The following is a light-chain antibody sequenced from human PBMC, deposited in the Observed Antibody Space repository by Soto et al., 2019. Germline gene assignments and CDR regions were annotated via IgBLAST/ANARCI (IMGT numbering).Light chain of an antibody. CDR1: RGIRNV. CDR3: LQDFNYPIT. J-gene: IGKJ5*01. Sequence: AIQLTQSPSSLSASVGARVTISCRASRGIRNVLAWYQHAPGKDPKLLIYGASILHSGVPSRFSGSGSGTDFTLTITSLLPEDFATYYCLQDFNYPITFGQGHDWRL. V-gene: IGKV1-6*01. CDR2: GAS.